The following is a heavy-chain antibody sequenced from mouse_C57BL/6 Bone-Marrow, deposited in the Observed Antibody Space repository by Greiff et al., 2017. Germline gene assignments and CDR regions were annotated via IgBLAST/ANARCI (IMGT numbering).Heavy chain of an antibody. Sequence: QVQLQQPGAELVKPGASVKLSCKASGYTFTSYWMHWVKQRPGQGLEWIGMIHPNSGDTNYNEKFKGKATLTVDKSSSTAYMQLSRLTSEDSAVFYCESKCGSNYHLFDYWGQGTTLTVSA. CDR2: IHPNSGDT. V-gene: IGHV1-64*01. D-gene: IGHD1-1*01. CDR3: ESKCGSNYHLFDY. CDR1: GYTFTSYW. J-gene: IGHJ2*01.